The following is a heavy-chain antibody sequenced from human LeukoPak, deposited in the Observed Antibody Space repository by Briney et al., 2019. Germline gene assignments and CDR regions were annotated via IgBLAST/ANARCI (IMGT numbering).Heavy chain of an antibody. CDR3: ARVATDYYDSSGYEGGGFDY. CDR1: GGSISSSNW. Sequence: SGTLSLTCAVSGGSISSSNWWSWVRQPPGKGLEWIGEIYHSGSTNYNPSLKSRVTISVDKSKNQFSLKLSSVTAADTAVYYCARVATDYYDSSGYEGGGFDYWGQGTLVTVSS. V-gene: IGHV4-4*02. CDR2: IYHSGST. D-gene: IGHD3-22*01. J-gene: IGHJ4*02.